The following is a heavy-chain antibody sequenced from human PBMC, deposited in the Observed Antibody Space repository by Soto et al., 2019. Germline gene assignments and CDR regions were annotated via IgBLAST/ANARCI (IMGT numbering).Heavy chain of an antibody. Sequence: RASVKVSCKASGYTFTSYDINWVRQATGQGLEWMGWMNPNSGNTGYAQKFQGRVTMTRNTSISTAYMELSSLRSEDTAVYYCAREGILWFGELLPFGMDVWGQGTTVTVSS. CDR3: AREGILWFGELLPFGMDV. J-gene: IGHJ6*02. D-gene: IGHD3-10*01. V-gene: IGHV1-8*01. CDR2: MNPNSGNT. CDR1: GYTFTSYD.